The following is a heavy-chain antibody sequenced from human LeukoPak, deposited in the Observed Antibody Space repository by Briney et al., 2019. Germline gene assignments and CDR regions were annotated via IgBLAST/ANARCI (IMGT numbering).Heavy chain of an antibody. Sequence: ASVKVSCKASGYTFTSYGISWVRQAPGQGLEWMGWINPNNGGTKYAQKFQDRVTMTRDTSISTVYMDVSRLRSDDTAVYYCARVYMGPDYWGQGTLVTVSS. D-gene: IGHD3-10*01. CDR2: INPNNGGT. J-gene: IGHJ4*02. V-gene: IGHV1-2*02. CDR1: GYTFTSYG. CDR3: ARVYMGPDY.